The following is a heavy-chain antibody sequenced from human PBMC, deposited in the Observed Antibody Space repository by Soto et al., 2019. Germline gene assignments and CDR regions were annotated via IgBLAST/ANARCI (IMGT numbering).Heavy chain of an antibody. Sequence: ASVKVSCKASGYTFTVYYMHWVRQAPGQGLEWMGWINPNSGGTNYAQKFQGWVTMTRDTSISTAYIELSRLTSDDTAVYYCARDVRPGGYVTSGMDVWGQGTTVTVSS. D-gene: IGHD6-13*01. CDR3: ARDVRPGGYVTSGMDV. V-gene: IGHV1-2*04. J-gene: IGHJ6*02. CDR2: INPNSGGT. CDR1: GYTFTVYY.